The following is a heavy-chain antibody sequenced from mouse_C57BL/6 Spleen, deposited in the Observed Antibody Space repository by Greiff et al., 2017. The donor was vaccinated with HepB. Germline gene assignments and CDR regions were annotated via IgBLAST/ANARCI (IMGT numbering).Heavy chain of an antibody. D-gene: IGHD1-1*01. V-gene: IGHV1-64*01. CDR2: IHPNSGST. Sequence: QVQLQQPGAELVKPGASVKLSCKASGYTFTSYWMHWVKQRPGQGLEWIGMIHPNSGSTNYNEKFKSKATLTVDKSSSTAYRQLSSLTSEDSAVYYCAREGEITTVVDPWYFDVWGTVTTVTVSS. J-gene: IGHJ1*03. CDR3: AREGEITTVVDPWYFDV. CDR1: GYTFTSYW.